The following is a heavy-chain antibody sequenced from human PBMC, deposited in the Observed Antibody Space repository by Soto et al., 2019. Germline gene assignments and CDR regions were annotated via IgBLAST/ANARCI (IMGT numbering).Heavy chain of an antibody. CDR3: ARECETFEGYYFDY. Sequence: GGSLRLSCAASGFTFGSYAMHWVRQAPGKGLEWVAVISYDGSNKYYADSVKGRFTISRDNSKNTLYLQMNSLRAEDTAVYYCARECETFEGYYFDYWGQGTLVTVSS. D-gene: IGHD3-3*02. V-gene: IGHV3-30-3*01. CDR1: GFTFGSYA. J-gene: IGHJ4*02. CDR2: ISYDGSNK.